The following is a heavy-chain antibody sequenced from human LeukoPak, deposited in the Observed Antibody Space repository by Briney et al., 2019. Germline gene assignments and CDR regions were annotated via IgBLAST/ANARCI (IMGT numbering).Heavy chain of an antibody. V-gene: IGHV3-21*01. D-gene: IGHD6-13*01. CDR2: ISSSSSYI. J-gene: IGHJ6*03. CDR3: ARGHSSSWYNYYYYYYMDV. Sequence: PGGSLRLSCAASGFTFSRHNMNWVRQAPGKGLEWVSSISSSSSYIYYADSVKGRFAISRDNARNSLYLQMNSLGAEDTAVYYCARGHSSSWYNYYYYYYMDVWGKGTTVTVSS. CDR1: GFTFSRHN.